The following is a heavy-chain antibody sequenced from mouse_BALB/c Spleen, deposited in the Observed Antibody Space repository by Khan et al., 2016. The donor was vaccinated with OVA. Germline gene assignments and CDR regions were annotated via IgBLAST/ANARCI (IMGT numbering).Heavy chain of an antibody. J-gene: IGHJ3*01. CDR2: VSTGGHYT. CDR1: GFTFSTYG. D-gene: IGHD1-1*01. V-gene: IGHV5-6*01. Sequence: EVELVESGGDIVKPGGSPKLSCAASGFTFSTYGMSWVRQTPDKRLEWVATVSTGGHYTYYTDTVKGRFTISRDNAKNTLYLQMSSLGSEDTAIFYCARLAYYYDSEGFAYWGQGTLVTVSA. CDR3: ARLAYYYDSEGFAY.